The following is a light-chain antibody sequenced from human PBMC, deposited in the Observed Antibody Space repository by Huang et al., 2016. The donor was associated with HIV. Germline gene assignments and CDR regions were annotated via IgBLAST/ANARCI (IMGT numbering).Light chain of an antibody. CDR3: QQYNNWPRT. CDR2: GAS. CDR1: QRVSSN. Sequence: EIVMTQSPATLAVSPGERATLSCRASQRVSSNLAWYQQKPGQAPRRLIYGASTRATGIPASFSGSWSGTEFTLTISSLQSEDFAVYYCQQYNNWPRTFGPGTKVDIK. J-gene: IGKJ3*01. V-gene: IGKV3-15*01.